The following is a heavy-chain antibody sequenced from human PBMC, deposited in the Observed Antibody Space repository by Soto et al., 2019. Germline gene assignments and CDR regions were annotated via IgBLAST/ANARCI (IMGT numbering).Heavy chain of an antibody. J-gene: IGHJ4*02. D-gene: IGHD6-6*01. CDR1: GFTFSSYA. CDR3: AKVVSDSVFTYQLLSDNFDY. V-gene: IGHV3-23*01. Sequence: EVQLLESGGGLVQPGGSLRLSCAASGFTFSSYAMSWVRQAPGKGLEWVSIASGSGGSTYYADSVSGRFTISRDNAKNTLYLQMNGLRAEDTAIYYCAKVVSDSVFTYQLLSDNFDYWGQGTLVTVSS. CDR2: ASGSGGST.